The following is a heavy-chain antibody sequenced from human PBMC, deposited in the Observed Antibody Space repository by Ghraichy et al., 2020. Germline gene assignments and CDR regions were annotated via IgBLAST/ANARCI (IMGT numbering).Heavy chain of an antibody. CDR3: ARSRGWAAYYYYGMDV. Sequence: GGSFSGYYWSWIRQPPGKGLEWIGEINHSGSTNYNPSLKSRVTISVDSSKNQFSLKLSSVTAADTAVYYCARSRGWAAYYYYGMDVWGQGTTVTVSS. D-gene: IGHD3-16*01. CDR2: INHSGST. CDR1: GGSFSGYY. J-gene: IGHJ6*02. V-gene: IGHV4-34*01.